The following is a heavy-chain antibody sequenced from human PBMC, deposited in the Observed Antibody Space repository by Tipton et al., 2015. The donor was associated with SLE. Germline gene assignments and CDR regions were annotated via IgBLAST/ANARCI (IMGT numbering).Heavy chain of an antibody. D-gene: IGHD3-22*01. J-gene: IGHJ4*02. Sequence: RSLRLSCAASGFTFSSYGMHWARQAPGKGLEWGAVIWYDGSNKYYADSVKGRFTISRDNSKNTLYLQMNSLRAEDTAVYYCARGDYYDSSGYGDYWGQGTLVTVSS. V-gene: IGHV3-33*01. CDR1: GFTFSSYG. CDR2: IWYDGSNK. CDR3: ARGDYYDSSGYGDY.